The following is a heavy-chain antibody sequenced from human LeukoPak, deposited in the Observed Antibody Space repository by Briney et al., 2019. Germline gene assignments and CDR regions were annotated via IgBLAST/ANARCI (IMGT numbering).Heavy chain of an antibody. CDR3: ARHGGYSYGYGSEDY. CDR2: IYPGDSDT. D-gene: IGHD5-18*01. CDR1: GYSFTSYW. J-gene: IGHJ4*02. Sequence: GESLKISCKGSGYSFTSYWIGWVRQMPGKGLEWMGIIYPGDSDTRYSPSFQGQVTISADKSISTAYLQLSSLKASDTAMYYCARHGGYSYGYGSEDYWGQGTLVTVSS. V-gene: IGHV5-51*01.